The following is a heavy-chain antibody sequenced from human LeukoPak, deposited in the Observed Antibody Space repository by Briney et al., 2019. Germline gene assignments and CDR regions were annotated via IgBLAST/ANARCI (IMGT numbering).Heavy chain of an antibody. CDR3: ARSICSSTSCYYYYYGMDV. Sequence: PSETLSLTCTVSGGSFSSGSYYWSWIRQPPGKGLEWIGYIYYSGSTNYNPSLKSRVTISVNTSKNQFSLKLSSVTAADTAVYYCARSICSSTSCYYYYYGMDVWGQGTTVTVSS. CDR1: GGSFSSGSYY. J-gene: IGHJ6*02. V-gene: IGHV4-61*01. CDR2: IYYSGST. D-gene: IGHD2-2*01.